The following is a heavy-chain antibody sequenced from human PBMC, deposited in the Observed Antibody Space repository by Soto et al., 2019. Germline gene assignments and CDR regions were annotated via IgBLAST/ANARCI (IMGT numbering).Heavy chain of an antibody. CDR1: GGSISSYY. J-gene: IGHJ4*02. CDR3: ARVSPRWTFGGVIDYFDY. Sequence: PSETLSLTCTVSGGSISSYYWSWIRQPPGKGLEWIGYIYYSGSTNYNPSLKSRVTISVDTSKNQFSLKLSSVTAADTAVYYCARVSPRWTFGGVIDYFDYWGQGTLVTVSS. V-gene: IGHV4-59*01. D-gene: IGHD3-16*02. CDR2: IYYSGST.